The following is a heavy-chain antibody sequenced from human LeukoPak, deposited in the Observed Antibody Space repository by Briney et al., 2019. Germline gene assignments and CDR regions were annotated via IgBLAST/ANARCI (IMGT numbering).Heavy chain of an antibody. CDR3: ARPRGSSGYEWFNWFDP. CDR1: GGSFSGYY. V-gene: IGHV4-34*01. D-gene: IGHD5-12*01. CDR2: INHSGST. J-gene: IGHJ5*02. Sequence: SETLSLTCAVYGGSFSGYYWSWIRQPPGKGLEWIGEINHSGSTNYNPSLKSRVTISVDTSKNQFSLKLSSVTAADTAVYYCARPRGSSGYEWFNWFDPWGQGTLVTVSS.